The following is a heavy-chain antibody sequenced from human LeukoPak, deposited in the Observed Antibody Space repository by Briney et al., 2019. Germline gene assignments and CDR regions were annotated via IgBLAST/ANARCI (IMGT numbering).Heavy chain of an antibody. CDR1: GFTFSSYN. CDR2: ISSRSSTI. J-gene: IGHJ4*02. Sequence: SGGSLRLSCVASGFTFSSYNTNWVRQAPGKGLEWVSYISSRSSTIYSADSVKGRFTISRDNAKNSLYLQMNSLRDEDTAVYYCARGNQDTPATMPFDYWGQGTLVTVSS. CDR3: ARGNQDTPATMPFDY. D-gene: IGHD2-2*01. V-gene: IGHV3-48*02.